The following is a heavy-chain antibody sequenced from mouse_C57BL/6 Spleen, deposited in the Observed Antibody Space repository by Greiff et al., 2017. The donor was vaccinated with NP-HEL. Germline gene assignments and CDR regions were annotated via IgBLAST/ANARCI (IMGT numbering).Heavy chain of an antibody. CDR1: GYTFTSYW. J-gene: IGHJ1*03. CDR3: ARKPYYYGSSYPGYLDCDV. D-gene: IGHD1-1*01. V-gene: IGHV1-69*01. Sequence: QVQLQQPGAELVMPGASVKLSCKASGYTFTSYWMHWVKQRPGQGLEWIGEIDPSDSYTNYNQKFKGKSTLTVDKSSSTAYMQLSSLTSEDSAVYYCARKPYYYGSSYPGYLDCDVWGTGTTVTVST. CDR2: IDPSDSYT.